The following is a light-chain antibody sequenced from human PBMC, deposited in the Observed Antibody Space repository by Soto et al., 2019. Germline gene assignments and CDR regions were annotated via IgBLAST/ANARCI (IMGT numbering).Light chain of an antibody. CDR2: GAA. V-gene: IGKV3-20*01. J-gene: IGKJ3*01. Sequence: EVVLTQSPGTLSLSPGARATLSCRASQSVSSSFLAWYQQKPGQAPRLLIYGAASRATGIPDRFSGSGSGTDFTLTISRLEPEDFAGKYWKQYGNSIFTFGPGTKVDIK. CDR3: KQYGNSIFT. CDR1: QSVSSSF.